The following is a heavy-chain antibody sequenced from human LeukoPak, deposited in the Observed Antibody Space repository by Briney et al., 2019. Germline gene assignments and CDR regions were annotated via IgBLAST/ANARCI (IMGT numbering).Heavy chain of an antibody. CDR1: GFMFSGNW. Sequence: GGSLRLSCAASGFMFSGNWMNWARQAPGKGLEWVASINHNGNVNYYVDSVKGRFTISRDNAKNSLYLQMSNLRAEDTAVYFCARGGGLDVWGQGATVTVSS. V-gene: IGHV3-7*03. CDR2: INHNGNVN. CDR3: ARGGGLDV. J-gene: IGHJ6*02. D-gene: IGHD3-16*01.